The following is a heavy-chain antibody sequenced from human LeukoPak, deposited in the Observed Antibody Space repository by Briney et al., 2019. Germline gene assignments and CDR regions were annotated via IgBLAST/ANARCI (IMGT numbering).Heavy chain of an antibody. J-gene: IGHJ4*02. V-gene: IGHV5-51*01. CDR3: ASVDTAMVRGGYFDY. CDR2: IYPGDSDT. D-gene: IGHD5-18*01. Sequence: GESLKISCKGSGYSFTSYWIGWVRQMPGKGLEWMGIIYPGDSDTRYSPSFQGQVTISADKSISTAYLQWSCLKASDTAMYYCASVDTAMVRGGYFDYWGQGTLVTVSS. CDR1: GYSFTSYW.